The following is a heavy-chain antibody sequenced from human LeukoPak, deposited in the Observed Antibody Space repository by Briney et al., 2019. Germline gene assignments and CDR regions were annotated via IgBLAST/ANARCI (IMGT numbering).Heavy chain of an antibody. V-gene: IGHV3-66*01. CDR2: IYSGGST. D-gene: IGHD6-13*01. Sequence: GGSLRLSCAASGFTVSSNYMSWVRQAPGKGLEWVSVIYSGGSTYYADSVEGRFTISRDNSKNTLYLQMNSLRAEDTAVYYCARDPRVAAAGTLGYWGQGTLVTVSS. CDR3: ARDPRVAAAGTLGY. CDR1: GFTVSSNY. J-gene: IGHJ4*02.